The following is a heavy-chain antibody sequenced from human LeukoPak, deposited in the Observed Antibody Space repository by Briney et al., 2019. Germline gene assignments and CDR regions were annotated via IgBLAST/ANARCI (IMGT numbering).Heavy chain of an antibody. J-gene: IGHJ4*02. Sequence: PSQTLSLTCAVSGGSLSSGGYSWSWIRQPPGKGLEWIGYIYHSGSTYYNPSLKSRVTISVDRSKNQFSLKLSSVTAADTAVYYCAISGYRRLGWVYFDYWGQGTLVTVSS. CDR1: GGSLSSGGYS. CDR2: IYHSGST. CDR3: AISGYRRLGWVYFDY. D-gene: IGHD3-22*01. V-gene: IGHV4-30-2*01.